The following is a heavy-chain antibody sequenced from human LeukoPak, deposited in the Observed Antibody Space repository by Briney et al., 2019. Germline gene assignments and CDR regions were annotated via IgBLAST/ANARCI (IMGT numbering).Heavy chain of an antibody. J-gene: IGHJ4*02. Sequence: ASVKVSCKTSGYTFTAFFMHWVRPAPGQGLEWMGWIKPDSGGTNYAQKFQGRVAMTRDTSISTAYMELSSLSTDDTAVYYCASVTYSDYNDFDYWSQGTLVTVSS. D-gene: IGHD5-12*01. CDR1: GYTFTAFF. CDR2: IKPDSGGT. V-gene: IGHV1-2*02. CDR3: ASVTYSDYNDFDY.